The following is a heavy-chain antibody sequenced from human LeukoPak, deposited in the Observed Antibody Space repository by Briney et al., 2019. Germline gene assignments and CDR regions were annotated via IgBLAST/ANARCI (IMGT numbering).Heavy chain of an antibody. D-gene: IGHD3-16*02. CDR1: GFTFSSYA. V-gene: IGHV3-30-3*01. Sequence: PGRSLRLSCAASGFTFSSYAMHWVRQAPGKGLEWVAVISYDGSNKYYADSVKGRFTISRDNSKNTLYLQMNSLRAEDTAVYYCARDRSGSYYSSGMEAWGQGTPFPVSS. CDR3: ARDRSGSYYSSGMEA. J-gene: IGHJ6*02. CDR2: ISYDGSNK.